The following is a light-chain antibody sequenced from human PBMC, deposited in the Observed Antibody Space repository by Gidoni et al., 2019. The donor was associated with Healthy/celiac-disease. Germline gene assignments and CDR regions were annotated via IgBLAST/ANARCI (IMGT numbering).Light chain of an antibody. CDR3: MQALQTWT. V-gene: IGKV2-28*01. CDR2: LGS. J-gene: IGKJ1*01. CDR1: QSLLHSNGYNY. Sequence: DIVMTQSPLSLPVTPGEPASISCRSSQSLLHSNGYNYLDWYLQKPGQSPQLLIYLGSNRASGVSDRFSGSGSGTDFTLKISRVEAEDVGVYYCMQALQTWTFXQXTKVEIK.